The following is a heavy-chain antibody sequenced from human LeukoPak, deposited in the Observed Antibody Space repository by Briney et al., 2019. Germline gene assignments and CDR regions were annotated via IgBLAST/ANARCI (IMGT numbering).Heavy chain of an antibody. D-gene: IGHD5-24*01. V-gene: IGHV3-30*18. CDR1: GFTFDDYA. J-gene: IGHJ4*02. Sequence: GRSLRLSCAASGFTFDDYAMHWVRQAPGKGLEWVAVISYDGSSEYYADSVQGRFTVARDNSKNTMYLQMNSLRAEDTAVYYCAKDFRDGYNHPSYYFDSWGQGTLVTVSS. CDR3: AKDFRDGYNHPSYYFDS. CDR2: ISYDGSSE.